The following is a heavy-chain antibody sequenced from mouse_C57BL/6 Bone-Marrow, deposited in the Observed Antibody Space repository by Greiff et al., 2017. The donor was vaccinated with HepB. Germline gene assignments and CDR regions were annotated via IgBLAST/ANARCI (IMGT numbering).Heavy chain of an antibody. Sequence: QVQLQQSGAELVKPGASVKISCKASGYAFSSYWMNWVKQRPGKGLEWIGQIYPGDGDTNYNGKFKGKATLTADKSSSTAYMQLSSLTSEDSAVYYCARRDLGLRDYAMDYWGQGTSVTVSS. CDR2: IYPGDGDT. D-gene: IGHD2-13*01. CDR1: GYAFSSYW. J-gene: IGHJ4*01. CDR3: ARRDLGLRDYAMDY. V-gene: IGHV1-80*01.